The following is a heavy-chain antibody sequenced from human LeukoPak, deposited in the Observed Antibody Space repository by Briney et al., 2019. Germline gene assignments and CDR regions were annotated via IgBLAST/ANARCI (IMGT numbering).Heavy chain of an antibody. D-gene: IGHD2-21*01. CDR1: GGTFSNYA. V-gene: IGHV1-69*06. CDR2: IIPIFGTA. Sequence: ASVKVSCKASGGTFSNYAISWVRQAPGQGLEWMGGIIPIFGTANYAQKFRGRVTITADKSTRTAYMELSSLRSEDTAVYYCAFDYYFDYWGQGTLVTVSS. CDR3: AFDYYFDY. J-gene: IGHJ4*02.